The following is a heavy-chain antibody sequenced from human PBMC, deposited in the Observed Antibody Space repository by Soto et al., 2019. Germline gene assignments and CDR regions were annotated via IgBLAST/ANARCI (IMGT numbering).Heavy chain of an antibody. CDR3: AHRVLRTVFGLVTKPAICFDV. Sequence: QITLNESGPTVVRPTETLTLTCRFAGFSLTTCGVGVSWICQSPGKAPEWLALIYWDADKRYSASLKSRLTITKDTSKNQVVLTVSDMDTTDTATYYCAHRVLRTVFGLVTKPAICFDVWGQGTTVAVSS. D-gene: IGHD3-3*01. J-gene: IGHJ6*02. V-gene: IGHV2-5*02. CDR1: GFSLTTCGVG. CDR2: IYWDADK.